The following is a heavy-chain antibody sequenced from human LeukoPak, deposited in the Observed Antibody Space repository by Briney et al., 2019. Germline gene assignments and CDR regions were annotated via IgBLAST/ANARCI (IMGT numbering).Heavy chain of an antibody. V-gene: IGHV3-21*01. CDR3: ARSAFGTYCSGGSCYSGDFDY. CDR2: ISSSSSYI. Sequence: GGSLRLSCAASGFTFSSYSMNWVRQAPGKGLEWVSSISSSSSYIYYADSVKGRFTISGDNAKNSLYLQMNSLRAEDTAVYYCARSAFGTYCSGGSCYSGDFDYWGQGTLVTVSS. CDR1: GFTFSSYS. D-gene: IGHD2-15*01. J-gene: IGHJ4*02.